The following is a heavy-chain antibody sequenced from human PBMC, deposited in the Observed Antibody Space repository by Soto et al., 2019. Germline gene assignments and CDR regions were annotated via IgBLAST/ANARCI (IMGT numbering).Heavy chain of an antibody. CDR3: ARRPTWDGSSFREATKEKCDY. V-gene: IGHV4-39*02. D-gene: IGHD6-6*01. CDR2: IYYSGST. Sequence: QLQLQESGPGLVKPSETLSLTCTVSGGSISSSSYYWGWIRQPPGKGLEWIGSIYYSGSTYYNPSLKSRVTISVDTSKSHFSRKLSSVTAADAAVYYCARRPTWDGSSFREATKEKCDYWGQGTLVTVAS. J-gene: IGHJ4*02. CDR1: GGSISSSSYY.